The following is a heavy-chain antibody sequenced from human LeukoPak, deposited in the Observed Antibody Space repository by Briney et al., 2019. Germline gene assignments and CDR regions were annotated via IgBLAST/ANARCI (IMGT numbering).Heavy chain of an antibody. CDR2: ISVYNGNT. D-gene: IGHD2-2*01. CDR3: ARFPVGYHDY. CDR1: GYTFTSYG. J-gene: IGHJ4*02. V-gene: IGHV1-18*01. Sequence: ASVKLSCKAPGYTFTSYGISWVRHAPGQGLGWMWWISVYNGNTNYAQKLKGRVTMTTDTSTSTAYMELRSLRSDDTAVYYCARFPVGYHDYWGQGTLVTVSS.